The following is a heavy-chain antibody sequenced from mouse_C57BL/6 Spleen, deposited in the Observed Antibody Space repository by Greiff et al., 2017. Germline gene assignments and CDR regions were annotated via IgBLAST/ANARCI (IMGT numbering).Heavy chain of an antibody. V-gene: IGHV1-66*01. CDR2: IYPGSGNT. CDR3: ARVDYSNLNFDY. J-gene: IGHJ2*01. CDR1: GYSFTSYY. D-gene: IGHD2-5*01. Sequence: QVQLQQSGPELVKPGASVKISCKASGYSFTSYYIHWVKQRPGQGLEWIGWIYPGSGNTKYNEKFKGKATLTADTSSSTAYMQLSSLTSEDSAVYYCARVDYSNLNFDYWGQGTTLTVSS.